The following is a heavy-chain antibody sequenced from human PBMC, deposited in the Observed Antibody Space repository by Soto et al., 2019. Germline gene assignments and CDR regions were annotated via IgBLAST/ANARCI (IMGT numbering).Heavy chain of an antibody. CDR1: GVTFSGSA. V-gene: IGHV3-73*01. D-gene: IGHD4-17*01. Sequence: GGSLRLSCAASGVTFSGSAMHWVRQASGKGLEWVGHIRTKANRYATVYAASVKGRFTISRDDSKNTAYLQVNSLKTEDTAVYYCTRQNGDFFEYWGQGALVTVSS. J-gene: IGHJ4*02. CDR3: TRQNGDFFEY. CDR2: IRTKANRYAT.